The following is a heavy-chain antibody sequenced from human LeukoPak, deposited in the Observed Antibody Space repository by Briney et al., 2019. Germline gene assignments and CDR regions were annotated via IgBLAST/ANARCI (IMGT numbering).Heavy chain of an antibody. J-gene: IGHJ5*02. Sequence: PGGSLRVSCADSGFTFSTYAMSWIRQAPGKGLEWVSAISSGGGNTDYADSVKGRFTISRDNSRNTVFLQMNSLRAEDTGVYYCANRISGSSSWGQGTLVTVSS. CDR1: GFTFSTYA. V-gene: IGHV3-23*01. CDR2: ISSGGGNT. D-gene: IGHD3-10*01. CDR3: ANRISGSSS.